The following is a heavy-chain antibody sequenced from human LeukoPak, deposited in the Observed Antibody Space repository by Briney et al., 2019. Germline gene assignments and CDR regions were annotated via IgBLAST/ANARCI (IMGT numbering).Heavy chain of an antibody. CDR2: INPNSGGT. D-gene: IGHD5-24*01. CDR1: GYTFTGYY. Sequence: ASVKVSCKASGYTFTGYYMHWVRQAPGQGLEWMGWINPNSGGTNYAQKLQGRVTMATDTSTSTAYMELRSLRSDDTAVYYCARGYGSSNFDYWGQGTLVTVSS. J-gene: IGHJ4*02. V-gene: IGHV1-2*02. CDR3: ARGYGSSNFDY.